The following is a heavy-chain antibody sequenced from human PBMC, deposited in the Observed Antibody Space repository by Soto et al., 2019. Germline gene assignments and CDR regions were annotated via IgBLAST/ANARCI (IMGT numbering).Heavy chain of an antibody. D-gene: IGHD2-2*02. CDR3: AREAIVVVPAAISHHYYFGY. CDR1: GGSISSGGYY. Sequence: SETLSLTCTVSGGSISSGGYYWSWIRQHPGKGLEWIGYIYYSGSTYYNPSLKSRVTISVDTSKNQFSLKLSSVTAADTAVYYCAREAIVVVPAAISHHYYFGYWGQGTLVTVSS. V-gene: IGHV4-31*03. J-gene: IGHJ4*02. CDR2: IYYSGST.